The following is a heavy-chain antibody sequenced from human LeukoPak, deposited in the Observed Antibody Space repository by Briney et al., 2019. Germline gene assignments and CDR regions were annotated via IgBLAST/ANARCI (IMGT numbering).Heavy chain of an antibody. Sequence: PSETLSLTCTVSGVSIRSSSYYWGWIRQPPGKGLEWIGYIYYSGSTNYNPSLKSRVTMSVDTSKKQFSLRLTSVTAADTAVYYCARRVASRATGYYFDFWGQGILVTVSS. V-gene: IGHV4-61*05. CDR2: IYYSGST. CDR1: GVSIRSSSYY. CDR3: ARRVASRATGYYFDF. D-gene: IGHD5-12*01. J-gene: IGHJ4*02.